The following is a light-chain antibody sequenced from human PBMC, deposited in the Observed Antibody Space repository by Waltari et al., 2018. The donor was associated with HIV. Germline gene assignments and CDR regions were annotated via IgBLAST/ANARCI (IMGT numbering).Light chain of an antibody. CDR1: QSIGSW. V-gene: IGKV1-5*03. J-gene: IGKJ2*01. CDR2: KAS. Sequence: DIQMTQSPSTLSASVGDRVTITCRASQSIGSWLAWYQQKPGKAPKLLIYKASTLESGVPSRFSGCGSGTDFTLTISSLQPDDFATYYCQQYNSYSTFGQGTKLEIK. CDR3: QQYNSYST.